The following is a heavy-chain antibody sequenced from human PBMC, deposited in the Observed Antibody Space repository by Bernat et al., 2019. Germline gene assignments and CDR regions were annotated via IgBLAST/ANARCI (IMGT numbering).Heavy chain of an antibody. CDR1: GFTFRRYG. V-gene: IGHV3-30*18. Sequence: QVQLVESGGGVVQPGRSLRLSCTASGFTFRRYGMHWVRQSPGKGLEWVAVMSYDGSNKYYADSVKGRFTISRDDSKNTMYLQMNSLRADDTAVYYCAKDLTTADFGMDVWGQGTTVTVSS. CDR2: MSYDGSNK. D-gene: IGHD1-1*01. CDR3: AKDLTTADFGMDV. J-gene: IGHJ6*02.